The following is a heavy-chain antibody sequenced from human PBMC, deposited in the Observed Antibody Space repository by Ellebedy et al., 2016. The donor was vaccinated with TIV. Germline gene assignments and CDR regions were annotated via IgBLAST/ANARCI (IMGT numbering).Heavy chain of an antibody. Sequence: GGSLRLSCGVSGLIFSDAWLSWVRQAPGKGLEWVGRVKSKSDGGSTDYAAPVKGRFTISRDDSKNTLYLQMNSLTTEDTGVYYCATDGRKYYYGHWGQGTLVTVSS. J-gene: IGHJ4*02. CDR2: VKSKSDGGST. D-gene: IGHD1-26*01. CDR3: ATDGRKYYYGH. CDR1: GLIFSDAW. V-gene: IGHV3-15*01.